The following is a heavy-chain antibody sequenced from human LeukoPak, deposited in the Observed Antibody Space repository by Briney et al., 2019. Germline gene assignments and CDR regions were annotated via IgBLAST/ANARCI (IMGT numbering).Heavy chain of an antibody. V-gene: IGHV4-34*01. Sequence: SETLFLTCAVYGGSLSGYYWSWIRQPPGKGLEWIGEINHSGSTNYNPSLKSRVTISVDTSKNQFSLKLSSVTAADTAVCYCARNHYYGSGSHHDYWGQGTLVTVSS. CDR1: GGSLSGYY. CDR2: INHSGST. D-gene: IGHD3-10*01. CDR3: ARNHYYGSGSHHDY. J-gene: IGHJ4*02.